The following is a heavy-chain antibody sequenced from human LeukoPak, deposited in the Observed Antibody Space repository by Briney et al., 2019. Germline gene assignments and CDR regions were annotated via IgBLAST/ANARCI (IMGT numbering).Heavy chain of an antibody. V-gene: IGHV3-23*01. J-gene: IGHJ6*02. CDR1: GFSFSSYA. CDR3: AQDRGARYPFGMDV. D-gene: IGHD2-2*01. CDR2: IGGGGTT. Sequence: GGSLRLSCAASGFSFSSYAMFWVRQAPGKGLEWGSSIGGGGTTSYADSVKGRFTISRDLSKITVYLQMNSLRAEDTAVYYCAQDRGARYPFGMDVWGQGTTVTVSS.